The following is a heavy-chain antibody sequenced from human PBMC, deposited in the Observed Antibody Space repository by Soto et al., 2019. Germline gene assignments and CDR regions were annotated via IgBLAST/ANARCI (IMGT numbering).Heavy chain of an antibody. V-gene: IGHV3-23*01. Sequence: GGSLRLSCAASGFTFSSYAMSWVRQAPGKGLEWVAAICYSGGSKYYADSVKGRFTISRDNSKNTLYLQMNSLRTEDTAVYYCAKGKGYPYYFDYWGQGTTVTVSS. CDR3: AKGKGYPYYFDY. J-gene: IGHJ4*03. CDR1: GFTFSSYA. D-gene: IGHD5-12*01. CDR2: ICYSGGSK.